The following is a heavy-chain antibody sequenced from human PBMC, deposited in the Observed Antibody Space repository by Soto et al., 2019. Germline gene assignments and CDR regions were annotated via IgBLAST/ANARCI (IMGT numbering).Heavy chain of an antibody. J-gene: IGHJ4*02. CDR2: ISYSGNT. CDR1: GGSISSGTSY. D-gene: IGHD3-3*01. Sequence: SETLSLTCTVSGGSISSGTSYWSWIRQHPGKGLEWIGDISYSGNTNYNPSLQSRITISVDTSKNQFSLKLSSVTAADTAVYYCARRITIFGVVISYYFDYWGQGTLVTVSS. CDR3: ARRITIFGVVISYYFDY. V-gene: IGHV4-31*03.